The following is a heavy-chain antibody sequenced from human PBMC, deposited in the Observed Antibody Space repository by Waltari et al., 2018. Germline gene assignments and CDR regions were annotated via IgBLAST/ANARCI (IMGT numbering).Heavy chain of an antibody. D-gene: IGHD3-9*01. Sequence: QVQLVQSGAEVKKPGSSVKVSCKASGGTFRSYAIRWVRQAPGQGLEWMGRIIPIFGTANYAQKFQGRVTITADESTSTAYMELSSLRSEDTAVYYCAREWFDILTGYYKEDAFDIWGQGTMVTVSS. V-gene: IGHV1-69*15. CDR3: AREWFDILTGYYKEDAFDI. CDR2: IIPIFGTA. J-gene: IGHJ3*02. CDR1: GGTFRSYA.